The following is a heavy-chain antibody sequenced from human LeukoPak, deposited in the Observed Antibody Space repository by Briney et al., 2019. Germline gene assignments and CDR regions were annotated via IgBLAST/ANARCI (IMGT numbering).Heavy chain of an antibody. Sequence: GGSLRLSCAASGFTFDGYAMHWVRQAPGKGLEWVSGISWNSGSIGYADSVKGRFTISRDNAKNSLYLQMNSLRAEDMALYYCAKDHGYSYGRGFDYWGQGTLVTVSS. CDR2: ISWNSGSI. J-gene: IGHJ4*02. CDR1: GFTFDGYA. V-gene: IGHV3-9*03. D-gene: IGHD5-18*01. CDR3: AKDHGYSYGRGFDY.